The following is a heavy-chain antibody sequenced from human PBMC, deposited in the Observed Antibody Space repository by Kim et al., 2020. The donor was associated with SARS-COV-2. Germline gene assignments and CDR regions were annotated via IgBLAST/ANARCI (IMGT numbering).Heavy chain of an antibody. V-gene: IGHV3-66*01. Sequence: GGSLRLSCAASGFTVSSNYMSWVRQAPGKGLEWVSVIYSGGSTYYADSVKGRFTIFRDNSKNTLYVQMNSLRAEDTAVYYCGRDGDYDILTGRNYWGQGTLVTVSS. J-gene: IGHJ4*02. CDR2: IYSGGST. CDR3: GRDGDYDILTGRNY. CDR1: GFTVSSNY. D-gene: IGHD3-9*01.